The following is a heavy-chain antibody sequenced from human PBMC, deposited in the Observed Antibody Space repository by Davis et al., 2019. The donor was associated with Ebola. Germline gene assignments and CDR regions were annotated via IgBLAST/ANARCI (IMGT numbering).Heavy chain of an antibody. D-gene: IGHD1-26*01. J-gene: IGHJ6*02. V-gene: IGHV3-48*02. CDR3: ARRLLISSRGGMDV. CDR2: SSTSAEHI. CDR1: GFTFSDYT. Sequence: GEPLKISCAASGFTFSDYTMNWVRQAPGKEPEWVAHSSTSAEHISYAESVKGRFTVSRDDAQSSLFLQMSSLRDEDTAVYYCARRLLISSRGGMDVWGQGTTVTVSS.